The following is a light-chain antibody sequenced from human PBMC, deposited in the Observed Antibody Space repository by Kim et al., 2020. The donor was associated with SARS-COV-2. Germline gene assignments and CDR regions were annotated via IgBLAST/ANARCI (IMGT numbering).Light chain of an antibody. CDR1: SSNIGAGYD. V-gene: IGLV1-40*01. Sequence: QSVLTQPPSVSGAPGQRVTISCTGSSSNIGAGYDVHWYQQLPGTAPKLLIYGTSNRPSGVPDRISGSKSGTSASLAITGLQAEDEADYHCQSYDSSLSVVFGGGTKVTVL. CDR3: QSYDSSLSVV. CDR2: GTS. J-gene: IGLJ2*01.